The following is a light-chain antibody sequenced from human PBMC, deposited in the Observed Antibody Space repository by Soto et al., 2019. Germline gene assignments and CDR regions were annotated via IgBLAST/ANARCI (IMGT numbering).Light chain of an antibody. J-gene: IGLJ3*02. V-gene: IGLV1-40*01. CDR3: QSYDSRLSAWV. CDR2: GNS. CDR1: SSNIGAGYD. Sequence: QSVLTQPPSVSGAPGQRVTISCTGSSSNIGAGYDVHWYQQLPETAPKLLIYGNSNRPSGVPDRFSGSKSGTSASLAITGLQPEDESDYYCQSYDSRLSAWVFGGGTKVTVL.